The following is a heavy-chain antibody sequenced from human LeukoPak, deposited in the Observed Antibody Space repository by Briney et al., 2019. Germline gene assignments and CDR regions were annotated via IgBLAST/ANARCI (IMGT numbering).Heavy chain of an antibody. D-gene: IGHD2-15*01. CDR2: INPNNGGT. CDR1: VYTFTGYY. J-gene: IGHJ4*02. Sequence: GASVTVSCKSSVYTFTGYYMHWVRQPPGQGLEWMGWINPNNGGTNYAQKFQGRVTITRDTSISKPYMSLNTLSSDGTPVYYFATYGWLLQGFFFDYWGQGTLVTVSS. V-gene: IGHV1-2*02. CDR3: ATYGWLLQGFFFDY.